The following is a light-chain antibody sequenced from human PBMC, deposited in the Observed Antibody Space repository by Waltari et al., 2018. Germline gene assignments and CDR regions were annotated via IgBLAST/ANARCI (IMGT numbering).Light chain of an antibody. CDR2: DND. J-gene: IGLJ3*02. Sequence: QSVLTPAPSVSAAPGQKVTIPCAGSRSHIGHKYVSWYQQFPGTAPKLLIYDNDKRPSGIPDRFSASKSGTSATLGITGLQTGDEANYYCGTWDTSLSAWVFGGGTKLTVL. CDR1: RSHIGHKY. V-gene: IGLV1-51*01. CDR3: GTWDTSLSAWV.